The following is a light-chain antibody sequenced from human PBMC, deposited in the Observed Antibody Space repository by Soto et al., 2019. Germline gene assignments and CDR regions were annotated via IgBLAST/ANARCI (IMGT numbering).Light chain of an antibody. CDR1: QSVSRN. Sequence: EIVMTQSPSTLSVSPGERATLSCRASQSVSRNLAWYQQKPGQAPRLLIYDASTRATGTPARFSGSGSGTKFTLSISSLQSEDFAVYYCQQYNNWPPITFGQGTRLEIK. V-gene: IGKV3D-15*01. J-gene: IGKJ5*01. CDR3: QQYNNWPPIT. CDR2: DAS.